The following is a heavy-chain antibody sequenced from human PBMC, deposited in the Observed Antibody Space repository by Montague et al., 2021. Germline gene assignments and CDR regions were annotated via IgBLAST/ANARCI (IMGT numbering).Heavy chain of an antibody. D-gene: IGHD2-21*02. V-gene: IGHV4-39*01. CDR2: IYYSGST. J-gene: IGHJ6*03. Sequence: SETLSLTCTVSGGSISSSSYYWGWIRQPPGKGLEWIGSIYYSGSTYYNPSLKSRLTISVDTSQNQFSLKLSSVTAADTGVYFCARRANRVTRRPSPMGQIRTASSPTDSHMDVWGKGTTVTVSS. CDR1: GGSISSSSYY. CDR3: ARRANRVTRRPSPMGQIRTASSPTDSHMDV.